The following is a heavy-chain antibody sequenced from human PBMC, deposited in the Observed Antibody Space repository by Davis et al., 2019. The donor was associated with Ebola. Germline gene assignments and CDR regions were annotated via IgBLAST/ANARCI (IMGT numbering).Heavy chain of an antibody. CDR3: ARQRRDGYSDFDY. J-gene: IGHJ4*02. CDR2: VYSSGST. D-gene: IGHD5-24*01. V-gene: IGHV4-59*08. Sequence: MPSETLSLTCAVYGGSFSGYYWSWIRQPPGKRLEWTGFVYSSGSTYYNPSLESRLTMSVDTSKNQFSLKLRSVTAADTAVYYCARQRRDGYSDFDYWGLGTLVTVSS. CDR1: GGSFSGYY.